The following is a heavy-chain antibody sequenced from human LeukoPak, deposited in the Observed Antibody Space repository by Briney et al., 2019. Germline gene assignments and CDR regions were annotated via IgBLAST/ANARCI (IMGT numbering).Heavy chain of an antibody. Sequence: GASVKVSCKASGYTFTNYYFHWVRQAPGQGLEWTGIINPSGGNTNYAQKFQGRVTMTRDTSTSTVYMELSSLRSEDTAVYYCARGGRGSYFYYFDYWGQGTLVTVSS. D-gene: IGHD1-26*01. V-gene: IGHV1-46*01. CDR1: GYTFTNYY. CDR2: INPSGGNT. J-gene: IGHJ4*02. CDR3: ARGGRGSYFYYFDY.